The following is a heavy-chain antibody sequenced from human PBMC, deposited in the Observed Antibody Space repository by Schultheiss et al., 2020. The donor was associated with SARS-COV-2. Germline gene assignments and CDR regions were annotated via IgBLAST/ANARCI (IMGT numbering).Heavy chain of an antibody. CDR2: ISYDGSNK. V-gene: IGHV3-30*03. J-gene: IGHJ5*02. Sequence: GGSLRLSCAASGFTFSSYVMHWVRQAPGKGLEWVAVISYDGSNKYYADSVKGRFTISRDNSKNTLYLQMNSLRAEDTAVYYCAREISSRRPNWFDPWGQGTLVTVSS. CDR1: GFTFSSYV. CDR3: AREISSRRPNWFDP. D-gene: IGHD6-6*01.